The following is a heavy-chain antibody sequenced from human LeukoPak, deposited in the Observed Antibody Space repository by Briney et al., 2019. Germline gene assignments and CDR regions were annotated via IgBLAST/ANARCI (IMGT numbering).Heavy chain of an antibody. J-gene: IGHJ6*02. CDR1: GFTFSSYA. V-gene: IGHV3-23*01. CDR3: AKCLGGRYRPNYYYYGMDV. Sequence: GVLRLSCAASGFTFSSYAMSWVRQAPGKGLEWVSAISGSGGSTYYADSVKGRFTISRDNSRNTLYLQMNSLRAEDTAVYYCAKCLGGRYRPNYYYYGMDVWGQGTTVTVSS. D-gene: IGHD2-15*01. CDR2: ISGSGGST.